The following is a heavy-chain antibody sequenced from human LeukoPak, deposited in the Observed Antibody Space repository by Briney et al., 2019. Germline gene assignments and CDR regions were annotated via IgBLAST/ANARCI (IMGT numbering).Heavy chain of an antibody. V-gene: IGHV1-46*01. CDR2: ISPTGGST. Sequence: ASVKVSCKASGYTFTSYYMHWLRQAPGQGLEWMGIISPTGGSTSYAQKFQGRVTMTRDTSTSTVYMELSSLRSEDTALYYCARDLGQAEYGGSWYRYFQHWGQGTLVTVSS. CDR1: GYTFTSYY. CDR3: ARDLGQAEYGGSWYRYFQH. D-gene: IGHD6-13*01. J-gene: IGHJ1*01.